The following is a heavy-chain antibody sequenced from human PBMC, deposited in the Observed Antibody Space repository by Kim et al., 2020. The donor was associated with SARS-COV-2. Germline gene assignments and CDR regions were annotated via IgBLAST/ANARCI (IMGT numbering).Heavy chain of an antibody. CDR1: GYTFTGYA. V-gene: IGHV1-2*02. J-gene: IGHJ3*02. CDR3: ARDAQVWRLDAFDN. CDR2: IKPNSGGT. Sequence: ASVKVSCKASGYTFTGYAIHWLQQAPGQGLEWMGWIKPNSGGTNSAQRFQGRVTMTRDTSISTAYMELSRLRSDDTAVYYCARDAQVWRLDAFDNWGQGTMVTVSS. D-gene: IGHD2-21*02.